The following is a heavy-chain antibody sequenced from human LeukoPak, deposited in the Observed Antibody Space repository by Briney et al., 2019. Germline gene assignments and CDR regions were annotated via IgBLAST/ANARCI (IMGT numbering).Heavy chain of an antibody. V-gene: IGHV4-34*01. Sequence: SETLSLTCAVYGGSFSGYYWSWIRQPPGKGLEWIGEINHSGSTNYNPSLKSRVTISVDTSKNQFSLKLSSVTAADTAVYYCARERFTYCSSTSCQGDNWFDPWGQGTLVTVSS. CDR2: INHSGST. J-gene: IGHJ5*02. CDR3: ARERFTYCSSTSCQGDNWFDP. D-gene: IGHD2-2*01. CDR1: GGSFSGYY.